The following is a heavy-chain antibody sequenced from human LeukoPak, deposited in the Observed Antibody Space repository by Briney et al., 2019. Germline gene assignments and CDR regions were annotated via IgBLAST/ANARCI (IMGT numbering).Heavy chain of an antibody. Sequence: GSSVKVSCRASGGTFSSYAISWVRQAPGQGLEWMGGIIPIFGTANYAQKFQGRVTITADKSTSTAYMELSSLRSEDTAVYYCASAISTTVTSTHIIDYWGQGTLVTVSS. CDR3: ASAISTTVTSTHIIDY. CDR1: GGTFSSYA. CDR2: IIPIFGTA. D-gene: IGHD4-17*01. V-gene: IGHV1-69*06. J-gene: IGHJ4*02.